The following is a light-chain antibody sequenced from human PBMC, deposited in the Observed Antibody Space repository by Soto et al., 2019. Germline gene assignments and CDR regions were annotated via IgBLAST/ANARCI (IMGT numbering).Light chain of an antibody. CDR1: SSDVGGYNY. J-gene: IGLJ3*02. Sequence: QSALTQPASVSGSPGQSITISCTGTSSDVGGYNYVSWYQQHPAKAPKLMIYEVSNRPSGVSHRFSGSKSGNTASLTISGLQAEDEADYYCFSYATSSTLVFGGGTKLTVL. CDR2: EVS. CDR3: FSYATSSTLV. V-gene: IGLV2-14*01.